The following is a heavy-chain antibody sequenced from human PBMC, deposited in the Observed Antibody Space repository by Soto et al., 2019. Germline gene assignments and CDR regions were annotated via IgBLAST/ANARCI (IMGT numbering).Heavy chain of an antibody. D-gene: IGHD1-1*01. CDR3: ASQRESTTYFEY. J-gene: IGHJ4*02. Sequence: SETLSLTCTVSGGSISNSDYFWAWMRQPPGKGLEWVGTISHTGSPHYNPSLKSRVTISVDTSKNQFSLRLPSVTAADTAVFYCASQRESTTYFEYWDRGTLVTVSS. V-gene: IGHV4-39*01. CDR1: GGSISNSDYF. CDR2: ISHTGSP.